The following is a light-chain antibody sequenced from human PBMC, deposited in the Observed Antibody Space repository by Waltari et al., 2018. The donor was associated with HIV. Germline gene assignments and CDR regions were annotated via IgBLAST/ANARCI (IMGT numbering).Light chain of an antibody. V-gene: IGLV2-14*01. CDR2: EVT. Sequence: QSALTQPASVSGSPGQSLTISCTGTNRDIGGSNSVSWYQQHPGKPPKLLIYEVTHRPSGISYRFSGSKSGNTASMTISGLQAEDEADYYCSSYTTTTTILFGGGTKVTVL. CDR1: NRDIGGSNS. CDR3: SSYTTTTTIL. J-gene: IGLJ3*02.